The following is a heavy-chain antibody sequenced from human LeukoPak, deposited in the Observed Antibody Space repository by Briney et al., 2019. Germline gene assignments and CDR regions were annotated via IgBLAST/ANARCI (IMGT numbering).Heavy chain of an antibody. J-gene: IGHJ4*02. Sequence: SETLSLTCAVYGGSFSGYYWSWIRQPPGKGLEWIGEINHSGSTNYNPSLKSRVTISVDTSKNQFSLKLSSVTAADTAVYYCARGLRFLRDTATYYFDYWGREPWSPSPQ. D-gene: IGHD5-18*01. V-gene: IGHV4-34*01. CDR2: INHSGST. CDR3: ARGLRFLRDTATYYFDY. CDR1: GGSFSGYY.